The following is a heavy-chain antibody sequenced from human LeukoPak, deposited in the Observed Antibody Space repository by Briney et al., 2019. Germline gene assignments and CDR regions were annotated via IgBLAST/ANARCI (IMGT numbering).Heavy chain of an antibody. D-gene: IGHD3-22*01. V-gene: IGHV3-48*03. CDR1: GFTFTTYE. J-gene: IGHJ1*01. CDR2: ISSSGNTI. CDR3: ARDLGDDSSGSSWFQH. Sequence: SGGSLRLSCAASGFTFTTYEMNWVRQAPGKGLEWVSYISSSGNTIYYADSVKGRFTISRDNAKDSLYLQMNSLRAEDTAVYYCARDLGDDSSGSSWFQHWGQGTLVTVSS.